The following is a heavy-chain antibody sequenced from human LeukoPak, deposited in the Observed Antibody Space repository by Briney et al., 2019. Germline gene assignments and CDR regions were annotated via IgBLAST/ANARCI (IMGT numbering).Heavy chain of an antibody. D-gene: IGHD3-3*01. CDR1: GGSFSGYY. CDR2: INPSGRT. J-gene: IGHJ6*03. V-gene: IGHV4-34*01. Sequence: PSETLSLTCAVYGGSFSGYYWRWIRQPPGKGLEWIGEINPSGRTNSNPSLKSRVTISVDTSKNQFSLNLSSLTAAATALYYGARELRRFLGARDDYYYMDVWGKGTTVTVSS. CDR3: ARELRRFLGARDDYYYMDV.